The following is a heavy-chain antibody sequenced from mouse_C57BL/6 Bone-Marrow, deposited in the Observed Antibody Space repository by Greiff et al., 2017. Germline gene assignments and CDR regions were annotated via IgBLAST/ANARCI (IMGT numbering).Heavy chain of an antibody. J-gene: IGHJ2*01. Sequence: QVQLQQSGAELVRPGTSVKVSCKASGYAFTNYLIEWVKQRPGQGLEWIGVINPGSGGTNYNEKFKGKATLTADKSSSTVYMELSRLTSEDSAVYFCARHPPYYGSSWHYFDYWGQGTTLTVSS. CDR2: INPGSGGT. D-gene: IGHD1-1*01. CDR1: GYAFTNYL. V-gene: IGHV1-54*01. CDR3: ARHPPYYGSSWHYFDY.